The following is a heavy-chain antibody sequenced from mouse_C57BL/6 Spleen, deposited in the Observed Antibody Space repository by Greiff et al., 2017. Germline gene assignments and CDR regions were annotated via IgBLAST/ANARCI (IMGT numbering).Heavy chain of an antibody. J-gene: IGHJ3*01. CDR3: ARESAY. V-gene: IGHV1-76*01. CDR1: GYTFTDYY. CDR2: IYPGSGNT. Sequence: VQRVESGAELVRPGASVKLSCKASGYTFTDYYINWVKQRPGQGLEWIARIYPGSGNTYYNEKFKGKATLTAEKSSSTAYMQLSSLTSEDSAVYFCARESAYWGQGTLVTVSA.